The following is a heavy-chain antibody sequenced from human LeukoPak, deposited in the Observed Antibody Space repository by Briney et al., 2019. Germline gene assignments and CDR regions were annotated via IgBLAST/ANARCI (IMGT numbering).Heavy chain of an antibody. J-gene: IGHJ4*02. CDR2: IYTSGST. CDR3: ARDHCSGGSCYPDY. Sequence: SETLSLTCTVSGGSISSYYWSWIRQPAGKGLEWIGRIYTSGSTNYNPSLKSRVTISVDTSKNQFSLKLSSVTAADTAVYYCARDHCSGGSCYPDYWGQGTLVTVSS. CDR1: GGSISSYY. V-gene: IGHV4-4*07. D-gene: IGHD2-15*01.